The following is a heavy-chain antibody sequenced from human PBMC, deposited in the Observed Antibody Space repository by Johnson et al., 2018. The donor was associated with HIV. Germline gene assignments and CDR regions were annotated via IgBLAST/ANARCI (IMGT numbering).Heavy chain of an antibody. CDR2: INWNGGNT. CDR3: AKDMGVTHAFDI. CDR1: GFSIDDYA. Sequence: VQLVESGGGVVRPGGSLRLSCAAFGFSIDDYAMSWVRQVPGKGLEWVSGINWNGGNTGYADSVKGRFTISRDNSKNTLYLQMGSLRAEDTALYYCAKDMGVTHAFDIWGQGTMVTVSS. D-gene: IGHD3-16*01. V-gene: IGHV3-20*04. J-gene: IGHJ3*02.